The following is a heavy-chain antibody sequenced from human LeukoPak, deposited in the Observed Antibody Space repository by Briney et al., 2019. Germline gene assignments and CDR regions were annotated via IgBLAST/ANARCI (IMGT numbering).Heavy chain of an antibody. CDR1: GGTFSSYA. Sequence: SVKVSCKASGGTFSSYAISWVRQAPGQGLEWMGRIIPIFGTANYAQKFQGRVTITTDESTSTAYMELSSLRSEDTAVYYCARGPQQLDERGNYYYYYYMDVWGKGTTVTVSS. CDR2: IIPIFGTA. D-gene: IGHD6-13*01. J-gene: IGHJ6*03. CDR3: ARGPQQLDERGNYYYYYYMDV. V-gene: IGHV1-69*05.